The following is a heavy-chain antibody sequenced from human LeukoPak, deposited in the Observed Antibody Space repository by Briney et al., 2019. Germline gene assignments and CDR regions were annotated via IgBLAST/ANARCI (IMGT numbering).Heavy chain of an antibody. V-gene: IGHV1-8*01. J-gene: IGHJ4*02. CDR1: GHTFTSYD. CDR2: MNPNSGNT. Sequence: ASVKVSCKASGHTFTSYDINWVRQAPGQGLEWMGWMNPNSGNTGYAQKFQGRVTMTRNTSISTAYMELSSLRSEDTAVYYCARGFRTMVKEDFDYWGQGTLVTVSS. CDR3: ARGFRTMVKEDFDY. D-gene: IGHD3-10*01.